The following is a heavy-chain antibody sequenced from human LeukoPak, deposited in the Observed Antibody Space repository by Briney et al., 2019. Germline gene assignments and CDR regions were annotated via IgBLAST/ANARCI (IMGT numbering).Heavy chain of an antibody. CDR2: ISWNSGSI. D-gene: IGHD6-6*01. Sequence: GGSLRLSCAASGFTFDDYAMHWVRQAPGKGLEGVSGISWNSGSIGYADSVKGRFTISRDNAKNSLYLQMKTLSGEDTALYQCAKGARRGASEARPNWFDPWRQGTLVTVSS. V-gene: IGHV3-9*01. J-gene: IGHJ5*02. CDR3: AKGARRGASEARPNWFDP. CDR1: GFTFDDYA.